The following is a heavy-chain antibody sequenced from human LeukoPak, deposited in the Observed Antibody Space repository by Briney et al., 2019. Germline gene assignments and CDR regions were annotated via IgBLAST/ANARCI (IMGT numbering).Heavy chain of an antibody. Sequence: PGGSLRLSCAASGVTFSSYSMNCVRQAPGKGLEWVSSNSSSRSYIYYAHSVKGRSTISRDHAKNSLSLQMNSLRAEDTAVYYCARHLSGYCSSTSCYRKSHAFDIWGQGTMVTVSS. CDR3: ARHLSGYCSSTSCYRKSHAFDI. D-gene: IGHD2-2*01. J-gene: IGHJ3*02. V-gene: IGHV3-21*01. CDR1: GVTFSSYS. CDR2: NSSSRSYI.